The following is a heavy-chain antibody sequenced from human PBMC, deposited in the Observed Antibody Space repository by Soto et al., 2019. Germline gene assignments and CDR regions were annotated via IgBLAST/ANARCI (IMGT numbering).Heavy chain of an antibody. D-gene: IGHD3-9*01. CDR3: ARGTGCFDY. V-gene: IGHV3-33*01. CDR1: GFTFSSYG. J-gene: IGHJ4*02. CDR2: IWYDGSNK. Sequence: QVQLVESGGGVVQPGRSLRLSCAASGFTFSSYGMQWVRQAPGKGLEWVAVIWYDGSNKYYADSVKGRFTISRDNSKNTLYLQMTSLRAEDTAVYYCARGTGCFDYWGQGTLVTVSS.